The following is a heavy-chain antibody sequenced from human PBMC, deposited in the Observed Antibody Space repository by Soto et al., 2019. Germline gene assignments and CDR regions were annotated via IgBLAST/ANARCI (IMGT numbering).Heavy chain of an antibody. CDR3: ARDLFGSWTIDY. Sequence: ASVKVSCKTSGYNFVSNHIHWVRQTPAQGLEWMGIINPIDGSISYAQKFRGRVTVTRDTPTSSVYMELRGLTPAGTAVYFCARDLFGSWTIDYWGPGTLVTVSS. CDR2: INPIDGSI. V-gene: IGHV1-46*01. CDR1: GYNFVSNH. J-gene: IGHJ4*02. D-gene: IGHD6-13*01.